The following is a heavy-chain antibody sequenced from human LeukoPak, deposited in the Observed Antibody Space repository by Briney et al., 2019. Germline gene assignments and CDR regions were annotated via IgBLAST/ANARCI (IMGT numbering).Heavy chain of an antibody. J-gene: IGHJ4*02. Sequence: PGGSLRLSCAASGFTFGSNWMTWVRQAPGKGLEWVAKIKPDGSDEDYVDSVKGRFTISRDNAKNLLYLQMTGLRAEDTAVYYCARNTVAAAGDSWGQGTLVTVSS. V-gene: IGHV3-7*01. CDR3: ARNTVAAAGDS. CDR2: IKPDGSDE. CDR1: GFTFGSNW. D-gene: IGHD6-13*01.